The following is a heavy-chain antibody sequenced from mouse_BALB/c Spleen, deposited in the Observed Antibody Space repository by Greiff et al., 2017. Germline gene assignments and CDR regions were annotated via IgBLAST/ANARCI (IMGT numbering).Heavy chain of an antibody. V-gene: IGHV2-9*02. J-gene: IGHJ3*01. Sequence: VKLQESGPGLVAPSQSLSITCTVSGFSLTSYGVHWVRQPPGKGLEWLGVIWAGGSTNYNSALMSRLSISKDNSKSQVFLKMNSLQTDDTAMYYCARGGRFAYWGQGTLVTVSA. CDR3: ARGGRFAY. CDR1: GFSLTSYG. CDR2: IWAGGST.